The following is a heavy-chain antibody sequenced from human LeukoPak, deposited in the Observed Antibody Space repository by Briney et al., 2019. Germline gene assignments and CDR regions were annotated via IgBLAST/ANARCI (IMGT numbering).Heavy chain of an antibody. J-gene: IGHJ6*03. D-gene: IGHD6-6*01. CDR3: ARLGAARPVWVYYYYYYMDV. Sequence: SETLSLTCTVSGGSISSSSYYWGWIRQPPGKGLEWIGSIYYSGSTYYNPSLKSRVTISVDTSKNQFSLKLSSVTAADTAVYYCARLGAARPVWVYYYYYYMDVWGKGTTVTVSS. V-gene: IGHV4-39*01. CDR1: GGSISSSSYY. CDR2: IYYSGST.